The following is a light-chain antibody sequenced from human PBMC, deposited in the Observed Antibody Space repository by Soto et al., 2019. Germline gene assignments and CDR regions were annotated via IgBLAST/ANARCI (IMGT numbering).Light chain of an antibody. J-gene: IGKJ4*01. CDR2: AAS. Sequence: DIQLTQSPSFLSASVVDRVTITCRASQGISSYLAWYQQKPGKAPNLLIYAASTLQSGVPSRFSGSGSGTEFTLTISSLQPDDFAVYYCQQRANWPLTFGGGTKVDIK. CDR3: QQRANWPLT. V-gene: IGKV1-9*01. CDR1: QGISSY.